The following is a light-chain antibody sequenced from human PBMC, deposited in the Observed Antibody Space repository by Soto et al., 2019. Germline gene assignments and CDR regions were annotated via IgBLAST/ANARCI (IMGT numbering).Light chain of an antibody. CDR2: DVN. CDR1: IDDIGAYDY. Sequence: QSVLTQPASVSGSPGQSVTISCTGTIDDIGAYDYVSWYQQRPGSAPQLLIYDVNNRPSGTSHRFSGSQSVHTAYLTISGLQSDDEATYHCSSYTSTYSLVFGTGTKVTVL. V-gene: IGLV2-14*03. J-gene: IGLJ1*01. CDR3: SSYTSTYSLV.